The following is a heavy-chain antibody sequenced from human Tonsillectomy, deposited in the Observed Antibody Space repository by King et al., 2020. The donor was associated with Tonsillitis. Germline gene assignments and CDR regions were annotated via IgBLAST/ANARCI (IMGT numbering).Heavy chain of an antibody. V-gene: IGHV4-31*03. Sequence: LQLQESGPGLVKPSQTLSLTCTVAGSSISSGGYYWSWIRQHPGKGLEWIGYIYYSGSTYYNPSLESRVTISVDTSKNQLSLKLSSVTAADTAVHYCARGARKERTDYWGQGTLVTVSS. CDR2: IYYSGST. CDR1: GSSISSGGYY. D-gene: IGHD1-26*01. CDR3: ARGARKERTDY. J-gene: IGHJ4*02.